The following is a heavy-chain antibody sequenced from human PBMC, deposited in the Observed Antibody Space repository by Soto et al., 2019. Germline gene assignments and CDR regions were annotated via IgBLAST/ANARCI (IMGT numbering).Heavy chain of an antibody. CDR2: IIPILGIA. CDR3: ARDPRDCSGGSCYPGNWFDP. J-gene: IGHJ5*02. Sequence: QVQLVQSGAEVKKPGSSVKVSCKASGGTFSSYTISWVRQAPGRGLEWMGRIIPILGIANYAQKFQGRVTITADKSTSTAYMELSSLRSEDTAVYYCARDPRDCSGGSCYPGNWFDPWGQGTLVTVSS. V-gene: IGHV1-69*08. CDR1: GGTFSSYT. D-gene: IGHD2-15*01.